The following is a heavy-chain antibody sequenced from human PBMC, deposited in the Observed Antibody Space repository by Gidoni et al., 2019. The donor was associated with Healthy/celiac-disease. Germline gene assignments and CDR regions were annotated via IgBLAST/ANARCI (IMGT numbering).Heavy chain of an antibody. CDR1: GYSFTRYW. D-gene: IGHD3-22*01. CDR2: IYPGDSDT. V-gene: IGHV5-51*01. Sequence: EVQLVQSGAEVKKPGESLKISGKGSGYSFTRYWIGWVRQMPGKGLEWMGIIYPGDSDTRYSPSFQGQVTISADKSISTAYLQWSSLKASDTAMYYCARHDACVYDSRGYHDQIDYWGQGTLVTVSS. CDR3: ARHDACVYDSRGYHDQIDY. J-gene: IGHJ4*02.